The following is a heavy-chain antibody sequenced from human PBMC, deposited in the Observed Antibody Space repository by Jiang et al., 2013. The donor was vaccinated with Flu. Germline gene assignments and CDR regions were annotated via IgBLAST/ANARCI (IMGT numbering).Heavy chain of an antibody. D-gene: IGHD2-15*01. CDR2: IYYSGST. CDR1: GGSVSSGSYY. J-gene: IGHJ5*02. Sequence: GSGLVKPSETLSLTCTVSGGSVSSGSYYWSWIRQPPGKGLEWIGYIYYSGSTNYNPSLKSRVTISVDTSKNQFSLKLSSVTAADTAVYYCARQYCSGGSCYSINWFDPWGQGTLVTVSS. V-gene: IGHV4-61*01. CDR3: ARQYCSGGSCYSINWFDP.